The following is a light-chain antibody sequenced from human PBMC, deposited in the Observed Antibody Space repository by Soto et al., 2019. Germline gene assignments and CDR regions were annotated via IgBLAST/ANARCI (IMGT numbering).Light chain of an antibody. J-gene: IGLJ7*01. V-gene: IGLV1-47*01. Sequence: QSVLTQPPSASGTPGQRVTISCSGSGSNIGSNYVYWYQQLPGTAPKLLIYRNNQRPSGVPDRFSGSKSGTSASLAISGLRSEDEADYYCAACDDSLSGPVFGGGTQLTVL. CDR1: GSNIGSNY. CDR3: AACDDSLSGPV. CDR2: RNN.